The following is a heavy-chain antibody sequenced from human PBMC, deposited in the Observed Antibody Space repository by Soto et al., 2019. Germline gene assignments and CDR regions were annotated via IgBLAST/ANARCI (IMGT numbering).Heavy chain of an antibody. CDR3: AKDRVTVTTLIGLNWFDP. CDR1: GFTFSSYA. Sequence: EVQLLESGGGLVQPGGSLRLSCAASGFTFSSYAMSWVRQAPGKGLEWVSAISGSGGSTYYAESVKGRFTISRDNSKNTMYLQMNSLRAEDTAVYYCAKDRVTVTTLIGLNWFDPWGQGTLVTVSS. CDR2: ISGSGGST. V-gene: IGHV3-23*01. J-gene: IGHJ5*02. D-gene: IGHD4-17*01.